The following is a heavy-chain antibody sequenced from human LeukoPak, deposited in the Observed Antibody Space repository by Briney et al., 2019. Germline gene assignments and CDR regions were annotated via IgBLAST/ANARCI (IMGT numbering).Heavy chain of an antibody. V-gene: IGHV3-33*08. D-gene: IGHD3-22*01. CDR3: AREAHYYDSSGYPSPDAFDI. Sequence: TGGSLRLSCAASGFTISNYWMNWVRQAPGKGLEWVAVIWYDGSNKYYADSVKGRFTISRDNSKNTLYLQMNSLRAEDTAVYYCAREAHYYDSSGYPSPDAFDIWGQGAMVTVSS. CDR1: GFTISNYW. J-gene: IGHJ3*02. CDR2: IWYDGSNK.